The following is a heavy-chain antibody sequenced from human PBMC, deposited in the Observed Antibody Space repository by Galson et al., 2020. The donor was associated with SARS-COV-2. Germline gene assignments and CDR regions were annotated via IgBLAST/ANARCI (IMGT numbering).Heavy chain of an antibody. D-gene: IGHD4-17*01. CDR3: VRSVDFGDYAGDY. CDR1: GFTFNNYG. V-gene: IGHV3-33*01. Sequence: GESLKISCVASGFTFNNYGMHWVRQAPGKGLEWVAAIWSDGSNEYYVDSVKGRSTISRDNSKNTPYLQMNSLKVDDIAVCYCVRSVDFGDYAGDYWGQGTRVTVSS. CDR2: IWSDGSNE. J-gene: IGHJ4*02.